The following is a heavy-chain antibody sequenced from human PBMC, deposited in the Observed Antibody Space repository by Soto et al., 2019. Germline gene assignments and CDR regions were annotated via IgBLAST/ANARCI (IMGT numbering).Heavy chain of an antibody. CDR3: ARGGWFGDPTAFDI. CDR1: GGTFSSYA. V-gene: IGHV1-69*13. CDR2: IIPIFGTA. J-gene: IGHJ3*02. D-gene: IGHD3-10*01. Sequence: SVKVSCKASGGTFSSYAISWVRQAPGQGLEWMGGIIPIFGTANYAQKFQGRVTITADESTSTAYMELSSLRSEDTAVYYCARGGWFGDPTAFDIWGQGTMVTVSS.